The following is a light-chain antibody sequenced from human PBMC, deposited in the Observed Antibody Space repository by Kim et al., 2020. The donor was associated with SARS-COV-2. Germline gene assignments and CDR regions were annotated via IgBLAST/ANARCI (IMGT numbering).Light chain of an antibody. Sequence: SSSYLAWYQQKPGQAPRLLIYGASSRATGIPDRFSGSGSGTDFTLTISRLEPEDFAVYYCQQYGSSSLTFGQGTKLEIK. CDR3: QQYGSSSLT. CDR1: SSSY. CDR2: GAS. V-gene: IGKV3-20*01. J-gene: IGKJ2*01.